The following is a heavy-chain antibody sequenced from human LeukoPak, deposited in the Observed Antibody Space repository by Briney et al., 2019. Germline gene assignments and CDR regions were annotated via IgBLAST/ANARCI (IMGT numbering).Heavy chain of an antibody. J-gene: IGHJ6*03. CDR1: GGSISSYY. CDR2: IYYSGST. V-gene: IGHV4-59*01. CDR3: ARRRWAYYDFWSGYPYYMDV. D-gene: IGHD3-3*01. Sequence: SETLSLTCTVSGGSISSYYWSWIRQPPGKGLEWIGYIYYSGSTNYNPSLKSRVTISVDTSKNQFSLKLRSVTAADTAVYYCARRRWAYYDFWSGYPYYMDVWGKGTTVTVSS.